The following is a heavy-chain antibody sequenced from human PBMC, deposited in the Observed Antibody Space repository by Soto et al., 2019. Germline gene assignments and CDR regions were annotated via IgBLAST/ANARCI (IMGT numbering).Heavy chain of an antibody. D-gene: IGHD2-2*01. Sequence: EVQLVESGGGLVQPGGSLRLSCAASGFTFSNYWMSWVRQAPGKGLEWVANIKKDETEEYYVDSVKGRFTISRDNAKNSLFLQMNSLRAEDTAVYYCAAYCSSISRTPFHGYSWGQGTLVTVSS. J-gene: IGHJ4*02. CDR1: GFTFSNYW. V-gene: IGHV3-7*03. CDR3: AAYCSSISRTPFHGYS. CDR2: IKKDETEE.